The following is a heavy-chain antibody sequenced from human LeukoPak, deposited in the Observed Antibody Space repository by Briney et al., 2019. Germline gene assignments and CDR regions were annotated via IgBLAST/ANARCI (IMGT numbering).Heavy chain of an antibody. CDR1: GFTFSSYE. J-gene: IGHJ4*02. CDR2: INHSGVTI. Sequence: GGSLRLSCAASGFTFSSYEMNWVRQAPGRGLEWLSYINHSGVTIYYADSVKGRFTISRDNAKNSLHLQMNSLRAEDTAVYYCARSGQRRCSGGTCNPYYFDYWGQGTLVTVSS. V-gene: IGHV3-48*03. D-gene: IGHD2-15*01. CDR3: ARSGQRRCSGGTCNPYYFDY.